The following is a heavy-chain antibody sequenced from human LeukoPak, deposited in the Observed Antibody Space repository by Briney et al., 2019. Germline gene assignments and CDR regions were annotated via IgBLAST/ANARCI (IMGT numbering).Heavy chain of an antibody. Sequence: SVKVSCKASGGTFSSYAISWVRQAPGQGLEWMGGIIPIFGTANYAQKFQGRVTITADESTSTAYMELSSLRSEDTAVYYCARHSPPHRYYGLGRFRGFDPWGQGTLVTVSS. V-gene: IGHV1-69*13. J-gene: IGHJ5*02. CDR1: GGTFSSYA. CDR3: ARHSPPHRYYGLGRFRGFDP. CDR2: IIPIFGTA. D-gene: IGHD3-10*01.